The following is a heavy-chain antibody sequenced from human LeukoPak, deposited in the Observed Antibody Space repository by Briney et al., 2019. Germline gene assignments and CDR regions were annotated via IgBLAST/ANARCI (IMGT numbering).Heavy chain of an antibody. CDR2: IIPIFGTA. Sequence: SVKVSCKASGGTFSSYAISWVRQAPGQELEWMGGIIPIFGTANYAQKFQGRVTITADESTSTAYMELSSLRSEDTAVYYCARLRCSSTSCSHSFDYWGQGTLVTVSS. CDR3: ARLRCSSTSCSHSFDY. J-gene: IGHJ4*02. D-gene: IGHD2-2*01. CDR1: GGTFSSYA. V-gene: IGHV1-69*13.